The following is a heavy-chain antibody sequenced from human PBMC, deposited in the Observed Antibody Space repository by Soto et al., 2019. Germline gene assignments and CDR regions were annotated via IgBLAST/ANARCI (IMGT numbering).Heavy chain of an antibody. CDR1: GYTFTGYY. Sequence: ASVKVSCKASGYTFTGYYMHWVRQAPGQGLEWMGWIKPNSGGTNYAQKFQGWVTMTRDTSIRTAYMELSRLRSDDTAVYYCARGRGYSGYDLDYYYSGMDVWGQGTTVTVSS. J-gene: IGHJ6*02. V-gene: IGHV1-2*04. D-gene: IGHD5-12*01. CDR2: IKPNSGGT. CDR3: ARGRGYSGYDLDYYYSGMDV.